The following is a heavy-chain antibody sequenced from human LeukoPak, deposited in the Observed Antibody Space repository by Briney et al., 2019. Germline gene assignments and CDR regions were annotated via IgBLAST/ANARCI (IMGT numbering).Heavy chain of an antibody. CDR1: GYTFTGYY. CDR2: INPNSGGT. CDR3: ARGRAAGDRHYYYYYYMDV. D-gene: IGHD2-21*02. J-gene: IGHJ6*03. Sequence: GASVKASCKASGYTFTGYYMHWVRQAPGQGLEWMGWINPNSGGTNYAQKFQGRVTMTRDTSISTAYMELSRLRSDDTAVYYCARGRAAGDRHYYYYYYMDVWGKGTTVTVSS. V-gene: IGHV1-2*02.